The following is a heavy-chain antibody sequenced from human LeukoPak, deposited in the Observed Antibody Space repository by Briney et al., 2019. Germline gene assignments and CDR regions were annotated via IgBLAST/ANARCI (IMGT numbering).Heavy chain of an antibody. V-gene: IGHV3-21*01. CDR1: GFTFSSYS. J-gene: IGHJ4*02. CDR3: ARAKIRLSYCSSTSCYPGY. D-gene: IGHD2-2*01. CDR2: ISSSSSYI. Sequence: GGSLRLSCAASGFTFSSYSMNWVRQAPGKGLEWVSSISSSSSYIYYADSVKGRFTISRDNAKNSLHLQMNSLRAEDTAVYYCARAKIRLSYCSSTSCYPGYWGQGTLVTVSS.